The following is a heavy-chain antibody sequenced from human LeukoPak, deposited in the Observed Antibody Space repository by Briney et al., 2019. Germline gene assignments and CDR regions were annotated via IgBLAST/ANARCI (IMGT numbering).Heavy chain of an antibody. CDR1: GFTLSSYA. D-gene: IGHD2-15*01. CDR2: ISSSNSYI. CDR3: ARAYCSGGSCYPFDY. V-gene: IGHV3-21*01. Sequence: GGSLRLSCAASGFTLSSYAMSWVRQAPGKGLEWVSSISSSNSYIYYADSVKGRFTISRDNAKNSLYLQMNSLRAEDTAVYYCARAYCSGGSCYPFDYWGQGTLVTVSS. J-gene: IGHJ4*02.